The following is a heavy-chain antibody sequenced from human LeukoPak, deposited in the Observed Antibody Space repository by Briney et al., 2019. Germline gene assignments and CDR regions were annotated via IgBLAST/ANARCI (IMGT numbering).Heavy chain of an antibody. CDR1: GYTFTSYG. Sequence: GASVKVSCKASGYTFTSYGINWVRQAPGQGLEWMGWISAYNGNTNYTQKLQGRVTMTTDTSTSTAYMELSSLRSEDTAVYYCARSGFGSGISFDLWGQGTLVTVSS. CDR3: ARSGFGSGISFDL. D-gene: IGHD3-10*01. V-gene: IGHV1-18*01. J-gene: IGHJ5*02. CDR2: ISAYNGNT.